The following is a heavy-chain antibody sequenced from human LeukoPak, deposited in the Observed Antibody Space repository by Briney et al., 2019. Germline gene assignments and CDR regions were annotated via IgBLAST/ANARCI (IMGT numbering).Heavy chain of an antibody. CDR2: IYHSGST. CDR1: DASISSYY. J-gene: IGHJ6*02. V-gene: IGHV4-59*12. CDR3: ARVRIVATIRPRYYYYGMDV. Sequence: PSETLSLTCTVSDASISSYYWSWIRQPPGKGVEWIGYIYHSGSTVYRPSLKSRVTISVDTSKNQFSLKLSSVTAADTAVYYCARVRIVATIRPRYYYYGMDVWGQGTTVTVSS. D-gene: IGHD5-12*01.